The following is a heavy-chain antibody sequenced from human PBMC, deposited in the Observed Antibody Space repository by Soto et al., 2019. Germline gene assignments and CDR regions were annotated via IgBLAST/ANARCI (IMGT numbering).Heavy chain of an antibody. Sequence: GGSLRLSCAASGFTFSSYAMSWVRQAPGKGLEWVSAISGSGGSTYYADSVKGRFTISRDNSKNTLYLQMNSLRAEDTAVYYCAKSIGWNDGERWFDPWGQGTLVTVSS. CDR3: AKSIGWNDGERWFDP. D-gene: IGHD1-1*01. CDR1: GFTFSSYA. V-gene: IGHV3-23*01. CDR2: ISGSGGST. J-gene: IGHJ5*02.